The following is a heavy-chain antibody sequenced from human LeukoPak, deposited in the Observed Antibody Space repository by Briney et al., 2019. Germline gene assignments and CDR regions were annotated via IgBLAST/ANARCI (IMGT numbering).Heavy chain of an antibody. CDR3: ARSYPSVDSPPIDY. V-gene: IGHV3-21*01. D-gene: IGHD5-12*01. CDR2: ISSSTTYI. Sequence: PGGSLRLSCAASGFTFSNYNMNWVRQAPGKGLEWASSISSSTTYIYYADSLKGRFTISRDNAKNSLYLQMNSLRAEDTAVYYCARSYPSVDSPPIDYWGQGTLVTVSS. CDR1: GFTFSNYN. J-gene: IGHJ4*02.